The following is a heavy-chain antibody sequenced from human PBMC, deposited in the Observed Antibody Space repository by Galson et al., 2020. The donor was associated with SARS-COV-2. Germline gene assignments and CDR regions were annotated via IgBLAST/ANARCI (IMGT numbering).Heavy chain of an antibody. CDR1: GFTFSDYY. CDR3: ARSFRDYYYAVDV. D-gene: IGHD3-16*01. CDR2: ISSGGYTI. J-gene: IGHJ6*02. Sequence: AGGSLRLSCAASGFTFSDYYMIWIRLAPGKGLEWVSYISSGGYTIYYADSVKGRFTISRDNAKNSVYLHMRSLRADDTAVYYCARSFRDYYYAVDVWGQGTTVTVSS. V-gene: IGHV3-11*01.